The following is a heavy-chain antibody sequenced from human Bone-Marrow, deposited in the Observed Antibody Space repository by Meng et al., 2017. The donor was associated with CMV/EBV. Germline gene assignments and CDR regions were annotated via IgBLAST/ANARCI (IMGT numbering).Heavy chain of an antibody. CDR3: ARDNNYEREGPSTWAKRGGFGY. CDR1: GFHFSSKW. J-gene: IGHJ4*02. CDR2: INQDGSEK. Sequence: GGSLRPSFAVSGFHFSSKWMTWVRQPPGKGLECVANINQDGSEKYHVDSVVGRFTISRDNANNQVYYQMNSLRVGETAVYYCARDNNYEREGPSTWAKRGGFGYWGQGTVVTVSS. V-gene: IGHV3-7*01. D-gene: IGHD3-16*01.